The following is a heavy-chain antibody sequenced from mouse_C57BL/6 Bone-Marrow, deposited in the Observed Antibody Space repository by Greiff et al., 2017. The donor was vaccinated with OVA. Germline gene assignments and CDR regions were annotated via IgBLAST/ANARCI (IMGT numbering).Heavy chain of an antibody. Sequence: QVQLKESGAELVKPGASVKLSCKASGYTFTSYWMHWVKQRPGRGLEWIGRFDPNSGGTKYNEKFKSKATLTVDKPSSTAYMQLSSLTSEDSAVYYCARSDPYAMDYWGQGTSVTVSS. CDR1: GYTFTSYW. CDR3: ARSDPYAMDY. CDR2: FDPNSGGT. V-gene: IGHV1-72*01. J-gene: IGHJ4*01.